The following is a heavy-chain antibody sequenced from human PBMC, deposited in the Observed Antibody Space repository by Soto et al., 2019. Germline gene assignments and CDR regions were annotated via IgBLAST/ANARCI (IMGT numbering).Heavy chain of an antibody. CDR1: GGSISSSSYY. CDR2: IYYSGST. D-gene: IGHD3-3*01. J-gene: IGHJ6*03. Sequence: SETLSLTCTVSGGSISSSSYYWGWIRQPPGKGLEWIGSIYYSGSTYYNPSLKSRVTISVDTSKNQFSLKLSSVTAADTAVYYCARLRDGRYYDFWSGYYSFDGLYYMDVWGKGTTVTVSS. V-gene: IGHV4-39*01. CDR3: ARLRDGRYYDFWSGYYSFDGLYYMDV.